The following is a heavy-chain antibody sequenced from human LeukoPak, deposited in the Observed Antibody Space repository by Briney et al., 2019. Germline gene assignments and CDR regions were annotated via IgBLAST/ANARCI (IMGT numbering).Heavy chain of an antibody. CDR1: GFTFSSYA. CDR2: ISGSGGST. Sequence: GGSLRLSCAASGFTFSSYAMSWVRQAPGKGLEWVSAISGSGGSTYYADSVKGRFTISRDNSKNTLYLQMNSLRAEDTAVYYCARGNEADIEVLPPFDYWGQGTLVTVSS. J-gene: IGHJ4*02. D-gene: IGHD2-2*01. V-gene: IGHV3-23*01. CDR3: ARGNEADIEVLPPFDY.